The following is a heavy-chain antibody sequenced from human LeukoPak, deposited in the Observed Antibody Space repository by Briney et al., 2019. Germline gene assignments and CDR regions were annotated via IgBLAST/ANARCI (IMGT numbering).Heavy chain of an antibody. D-gene: IGHD2-21*01. J-gene: IGHJ3*01. CDR3: ASKGDGSCDSSPCQGAFDF. Sequence: WASVKVSCKPSGYTFIAYYIHLVRQAPGQGLEWMGWINPNSGDTNYAQKFQDRVTMTWDTSVSTAYMEPSSLTSDDTAVYYCASKGDGSCDSSPCQGAFDFWGQGSVVTVSS. CDR1: GYTFIAYY. CDR2: INPNSGDT. V-gene: IGHV1-2*02.